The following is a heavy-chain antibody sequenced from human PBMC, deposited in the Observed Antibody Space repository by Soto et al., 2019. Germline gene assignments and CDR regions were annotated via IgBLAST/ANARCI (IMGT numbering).Heavy chain of an antibody. D-gene: IGHD3-9*01. CDR1: VGTFSSYA. CDR2: IIPIFGTA. CDR3: ARGRYLNYDILTGYYKGYYYYGMDV. Sequence: SVKLSCKASVGTFSSYAISWVRQAPGQGLEWMGGIIPIFGTANYAQKFQGRVTITADESTSTAYMELSSLRSEDTAVYYCARGRYLNYDILTGYYKGYYYYGMDVWGQGTTVTVSS. V-gene: IGHV1-69*13. J-gene: IGHJ6*02.